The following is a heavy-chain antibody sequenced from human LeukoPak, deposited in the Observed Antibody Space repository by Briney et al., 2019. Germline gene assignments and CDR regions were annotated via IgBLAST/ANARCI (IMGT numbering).Heavy chain of an antibody. J-gene: IGHJ4*02. V-gene: IGHV4-34*01. CDR3: ARCKGDY. CDR2: INHSGST. CDR1: GGSFSGYY. Sequence: SETLSLTCAVYGGSFSGYYWSWIRQPPGKGLEWIGEINHSGSTNYNPSLKSRVTISVDTSKNQFSLKLSSVTAADTAVYYCARCKGDYWGQGILVTVSS.